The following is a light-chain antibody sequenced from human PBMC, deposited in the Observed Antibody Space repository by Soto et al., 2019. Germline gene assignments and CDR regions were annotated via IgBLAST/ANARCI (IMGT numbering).Light chain of an antibody. V-gene: IGKV3-15*01. Sequence: EILLPQSPGTLSLSPWERATLSCRASQSVTNLACYQQNPGQAPRLLIYGASTRATGIPARFSGRGSGTEFTLTISSLQSEDFAVYYCQQYNNWPLTFGGGTKVDIK. J-gene: IGKJ4*01. CDR1: QSVTN. CDR3: QQYNNWPLT. CDR2: GAS.